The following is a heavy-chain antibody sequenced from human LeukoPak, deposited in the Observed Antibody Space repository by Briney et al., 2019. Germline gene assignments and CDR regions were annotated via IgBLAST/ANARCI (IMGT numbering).Heavy chain of an antibody. CDR2: INRDGSST. V-gene: IGHV3-74*03. CDR3: ARGGDYYDSSGYLWRPAEIDY. CDR1: GFTFSSYW. Sequence: GGSLRLSCAASGFTFSSYWMHWVRQAPGKGLVWVSRINRDGSSTTYADSVKGRFTISRDNAKNTLNLQMNSLRAEDTAVYYCARGGDYYDSSGYLWRPAEIDYWGQGTLVTVSS. D-gene: IGHD3-22*01. J-gene: IGHJ4*02.